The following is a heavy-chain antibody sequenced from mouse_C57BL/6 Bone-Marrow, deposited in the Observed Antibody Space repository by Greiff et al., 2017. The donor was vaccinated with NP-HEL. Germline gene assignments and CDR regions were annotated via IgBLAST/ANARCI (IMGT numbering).Heavy chain of an antibody. D-gene: IGHD1-1*01. J-gene: IGHJ2*01. CDR2: IDPSDSYT. Sequence: QVQLQQPGAELVMPGASVKLSCKASGYTFTSYWMHWVKQRPGHGLEWIGEIDPSDSYTNSNQKFKGKSTLTVDTSSSTAYMQLSSLTFEDSAVYYCATDYYGSSYDYWGQGTTLTVSS. V-gene: IGHV1-69*01. CDR3: ATDYYGSSYDY. CDR1: GYTFTSYW.